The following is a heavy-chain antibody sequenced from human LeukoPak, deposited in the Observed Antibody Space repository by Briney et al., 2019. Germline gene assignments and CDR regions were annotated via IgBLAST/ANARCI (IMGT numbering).Heavy chain of an antibody. CDR3: ATGDIVQIDY. Sequence: MSSETLSLTCTVSGYSISSGYYWGWIRQPPGKGLEWIGSIYHSGSTYYNPSLKSRVTVSVDTSKNQFSLKLSSVTAADTAVYYCATGDIVQIDYWGQGTLVTVSS. J-gene: IGHJ4*02. V-gene: IGHV4-38-2*02. D-gene: IGHD5-12*01. CDR1: GYSISSGYY. CDR2: IYHSGST.